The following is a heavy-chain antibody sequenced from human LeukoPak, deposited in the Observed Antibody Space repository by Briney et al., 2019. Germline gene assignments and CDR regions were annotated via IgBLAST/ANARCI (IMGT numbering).Heavy chain of an antibody. CDR1: GFIFDDYD. J-gene: IGHJ4*02. Sequence: PGRSLRLSCAASGFIFDDYDMHWVRQVPGKGLEGVSGISWNSGSIGYADSVKGRFTISRDNVKNSLYLEMNSLRAEDTAFYYCVKDATRYYYGSGTYPAYWGQGALVTVSS. D-gene: IGHD3-10*01. V-gene: IGHV3-9*01. CDR2: ISWNSGSI. CDR3: VKDATRYYYGSGTYPAY.